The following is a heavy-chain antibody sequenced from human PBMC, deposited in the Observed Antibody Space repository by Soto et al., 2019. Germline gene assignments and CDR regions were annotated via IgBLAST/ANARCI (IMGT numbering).Heavy chain of an antibody. V-gene: IGHV4-30-4*01. J-gene: IGHJ4*02. CDR1: CGSTSSDNY. Sequence: SETLSLTCTVSCGSTSSDNYWSWIRQPPGKGLEWIGHIYYSGNTDYNPSLKSRLAISIDTSKNQFSLKLSSVTAADTAVYFCAREGGESSDGLYYFDSWGQGSLVTVSS. CDR2: IYYSGNT. CDR3: AREGGESSDGLYYFDS. D-gene: IGHD3-16*01.